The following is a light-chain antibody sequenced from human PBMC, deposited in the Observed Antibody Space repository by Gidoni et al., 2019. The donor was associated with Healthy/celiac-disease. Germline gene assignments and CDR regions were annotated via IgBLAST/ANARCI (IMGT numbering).Light chain of an antibody. Sequence: RVTITCRASQSISSYLNWYQQKPGKAPKLLIYAASSLQSGVPSRFSGSGSGTDFTLTISSLQPEDFATYYCQQSYSTPRVTFXPXTKVDIK. V-gene: IGKV1-39*01. CDR3: QQSYSTPRVT. J-gene: IGKJ3*01. CDR1: QSISSY. CDR2: AAS.